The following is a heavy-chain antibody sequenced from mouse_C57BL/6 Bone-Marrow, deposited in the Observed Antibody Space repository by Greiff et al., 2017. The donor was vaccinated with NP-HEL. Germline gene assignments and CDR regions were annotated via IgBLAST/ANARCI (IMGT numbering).Heavy chain of an antibody. D-gene: IGHD1-1*01. Sequence: EVKLMESGPVLVKPGASVKMSCKASGYTFTDYYMNWVKQSHGKSLEWIGVINPYNGGTSYNQKFKGKATLTVDKSSSTAYMELNSLTSEDSAVYYCASTTVVTPYWYFDVWGTGTTVTVSS. CDR1: GYTFTDYY. CDR3: ASTTVVTPYWYFDV. V-gene: IGHV1-19*01. J-gene: IGHJ1*03. CDR2: INPYNGGT.